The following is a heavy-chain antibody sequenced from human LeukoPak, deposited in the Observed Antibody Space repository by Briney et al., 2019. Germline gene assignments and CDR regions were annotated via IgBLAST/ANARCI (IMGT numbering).Heavy chain of an antibody. D-gene: IGHD4-11*01. CDR2: IYHSGST. CDR1: GYSISSGYY. J-gene: IGHJ4*02. V-gene: IGHV4-38-2*02. Sequence: SETLSLTCTVSGYSISSGYYWGWIRQPPGKGLEWIGSIYHSGSTYYNPSLKSRATISVDTSKNQFSLKLSSVTAADTAVYYCARDDYSNSAWGQGTLVTVSS. CDR3: ARDDYSNSA.